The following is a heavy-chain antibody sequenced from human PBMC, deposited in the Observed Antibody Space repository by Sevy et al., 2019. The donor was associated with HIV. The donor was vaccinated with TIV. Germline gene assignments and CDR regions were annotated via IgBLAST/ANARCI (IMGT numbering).Heavy chain of an antibody. CDR1: GFTFSNYA. CDR2: VSHDGSNE. CDR3: ASRSGSYSGFDY. V-gene: IGHV3-30-3*01. Sequence: GGSLRLSCAASGFTFSNYAMHWVRQAPGKGLDWVAVVSHDGSNEYYADSMKGRFTISRDNSKNTLYLQMNSLRGEDTAVYFCASRSGSYSGFDYWGQGTLVTVSS. J-gene: IGHJ4*02. D-gene: IGHD1-26*01.